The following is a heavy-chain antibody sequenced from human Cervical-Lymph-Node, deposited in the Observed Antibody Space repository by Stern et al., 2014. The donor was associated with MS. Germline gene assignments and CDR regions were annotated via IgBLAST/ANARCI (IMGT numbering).Heavy chain of an antibody. CDR3: ARQRYFDY. V-gene: IGHV5-51*01. J-gene: IGHJ4*02. CDR1: GYPFTSYW. CDR2: IFPGGSDI. Sequence: PLVQSGPEGKRPGESLKISCQASGYPFTSYWIGWVRQMPGKGLEWIAIIFPGGSDIRYSPSFQGQVTISADKSSSTAYLQWNNLKASDTAIYYCARQRYFDYWGQGTLVTVSS.